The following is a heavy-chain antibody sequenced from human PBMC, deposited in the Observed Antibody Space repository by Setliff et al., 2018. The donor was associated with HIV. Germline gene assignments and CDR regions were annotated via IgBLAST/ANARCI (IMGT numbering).Heavy chain of an antibody. J-gene: IGHJ4*02. CDR3: TTDLTRGATMIVVDGGRY. V-gene: IGHV3-15*07. CDR2: IKSKTDGGTT. D-gene: IGHD3-22*01. Sequence: GGSLRLSCAASGFTFSNAWMNWVRQAPGKGLEWVGRIKSKTDGGTTDYAAPVKGRFTISRDDSKNTLYLQMNSLKTEDTAVYYCTTDLTRGATMIVVDGGRYWGQGTLVTVSS. CDR1: GFTFSNAW.